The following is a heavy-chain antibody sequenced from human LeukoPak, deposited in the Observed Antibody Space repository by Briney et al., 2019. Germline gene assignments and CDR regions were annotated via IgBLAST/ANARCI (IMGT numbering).Heavy chain of an antibody. D-gene: IGHD3-16*02. CDR3: ATYRLGGVIDNPFDY. Sequence: SETLSLTCAVYGGSFSGYYWSWIRQHPGKGLEWIGYIYYSGSTYYNPSLKSRVTISVDTSKNQFSLKLSSVTAADTAVYYCATYRLGGVIDNPFDYWGQGTLVTVSS. J-gene: IGHJ4*02. CDR2: IYYSGST. CDR1: GGSFSGYY. V-gene: IGHV4-31*11.